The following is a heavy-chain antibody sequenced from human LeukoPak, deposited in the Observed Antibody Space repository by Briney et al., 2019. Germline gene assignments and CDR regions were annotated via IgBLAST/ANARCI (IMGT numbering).Heavy chain of an antibody. D-gene: IGHD4-23*01. CDR1: GDTISSNTTA. Sequence: SQTLSLTCAVSGDTISSNTTAWNWIRQSPSRGPEWLGRTYYRSKWFVDYAVSVESRLTINPDATRNHFSLQLSSVTPADSAVYYCARGAGGAFDIWGQGTMVTVSS. J-gene: IGHJ3*02. CDR2: TYYRSKWFV. V-gene: IGHV6-1*01. CDR3: ARGAGGAFDI.